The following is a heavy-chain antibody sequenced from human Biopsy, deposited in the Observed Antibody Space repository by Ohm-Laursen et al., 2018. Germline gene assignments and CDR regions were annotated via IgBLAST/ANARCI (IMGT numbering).Heavy chain of an antibody. V-gene: IGHV1-18*01. CDR2: ISVYNGNT. D-gene: IGHD1-26*01. J-gene: IGHJ4*02. CDR3: ARDVVGRGASFFDF. CDR1: GYTFGNYG. Sequence: SVKVSCKASGYTFGNYGISWVRQAPGQGLERMGWISVYNGNTDYTHKFQGRVTLTTDTSTSTAYMELRSLTSDDTAIYYCARDVVGRGASFFDFWGQGPSVTVSS.